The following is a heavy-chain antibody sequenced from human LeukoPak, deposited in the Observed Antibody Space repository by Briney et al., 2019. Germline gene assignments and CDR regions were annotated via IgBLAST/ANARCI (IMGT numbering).Heavy chain of an antibody. Sequence: SETLSLTCTVSGDSISSYYWSWIRQPPGKGLEWIGYIYHSGSTNYNPSLKSRVTISLDTSKKHFSLRLSSVTAADTAVYYCARSYSGSFLYWGQGSLVTVSS. V-gene: IGHV4-59*08. CDR3: ARSYSGSFLY. CDR1: GDSISSYY. CDR2: IYHSGST. D-gene: IGHD1-26*01. J-gene: IGHJ1*01.